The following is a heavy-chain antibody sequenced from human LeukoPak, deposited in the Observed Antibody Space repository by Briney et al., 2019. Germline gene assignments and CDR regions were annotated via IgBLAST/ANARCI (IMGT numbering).Heavy chain of an antibody. CDR3: ARGGVERYCSGGGCYGWFDP. CDR1: GGSFSGYY. V-gene: IGHV4-34*01. Sequence: SETLSLTCAVYGGSFSGYYWSWIRQPPGKGLEWIGEINHSGSTNYNPSLKSRVTISVDTSKNQFSLNLNSVTATDTAVYYCARGGVERYCSGGGCYGWFDPWGQGTLVTVSS. J-gene: IGHJ5*02. D-gene: IGHD2-15*01. CDR2: INHSGST.